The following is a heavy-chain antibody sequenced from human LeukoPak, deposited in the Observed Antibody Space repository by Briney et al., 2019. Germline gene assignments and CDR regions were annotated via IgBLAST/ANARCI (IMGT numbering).Heavy chain of an antibody. J-gene: IGHJ4*02. CDR3: ARDVYDYGDYGVFDY. CDR2: IIPILGIA. CDR1: GGTFSSYA. Sequence: SVKVSCKASGGTFSSYAISWVRQAPGQGLEWMGRIIPILGIANYAQKFQGRVTITADKSTSTAYMELSSLRSEDMAVYYCARDVYDYGDYGVFDYWGQGTLVTVSS. V-gene: IGHV1-69*04. D-gene: IGHD4-17*01.